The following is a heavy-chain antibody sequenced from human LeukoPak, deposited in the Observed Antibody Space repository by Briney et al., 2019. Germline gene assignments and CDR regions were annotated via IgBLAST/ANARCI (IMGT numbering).Heavy chain of an antibody. D-gene: IGHD7-27*01. V-gene: IGHV6-1*01. CDR1: GDIVSSNSAA. J-gene: IGHJ6*03. CDR3: ARAHRLTGDYYYYYMDV. CDR2: TYYRSKWYN. Sequence: SQTLSLTCAISGDIVSSNSAAWNWIRQSPSRGLEWLGRTYYRSKWYNDYAVSVKSRVTINPDTSKNQFSLQLNSVTPEDTAVYYCARAHRLTGDYYYYYMDVWGKGTTVTVSS.